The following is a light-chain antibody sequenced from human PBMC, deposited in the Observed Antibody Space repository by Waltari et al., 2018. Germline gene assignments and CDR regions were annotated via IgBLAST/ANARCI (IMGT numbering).Light chain of an antibody. CDR1: QSVSRT. CDR3: QHYVRLPVT. J-gene: IGKJ1*01. V-gene: IGKV3-20*01. CDR2: GAS. Sequence: VLTQSPGTLSLSPAERATLSCRASQSVSRTLAWYQQKPGQAPRLLIYGASTRATGIPDRFSGSGSGTDFSLTISRLEPEDFAVYYCQHYVRLPVTFGQGTKVEIK.